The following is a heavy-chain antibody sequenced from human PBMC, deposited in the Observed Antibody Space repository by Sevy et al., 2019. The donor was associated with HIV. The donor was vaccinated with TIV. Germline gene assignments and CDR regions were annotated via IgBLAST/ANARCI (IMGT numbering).Heavy chain of an antibody. V-gene: IGHV3-21*01. CDR2: ISSSSSYI. Sequence: GGSLRLSCAASGFTFSSYSMNWVRQAPGKGLEWVSSISSSSSYIYYADSVKGRFTISRDNAKNSLYLQMNSLRAEDMAVYYCARVLGLGYCSGGSCYSEFDAFDIWGQGTMVTVSS. D-gene: IGHD2-15*01. J-gene: IGHJ3*02. CDR3: ARVLGLGYCSGGSCYSEFDAFDI. CDR1: GFTFSSYS.